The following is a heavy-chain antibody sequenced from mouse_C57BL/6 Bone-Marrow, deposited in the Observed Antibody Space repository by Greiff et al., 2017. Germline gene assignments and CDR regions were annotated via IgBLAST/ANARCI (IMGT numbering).Heavy chain of an antibody. CDR2: IDPSDSYT. J-gene: IGHJ2*01. Sequence: QVQLQQSGAELVKPGASVKLSCKASGYTFTSYWMQWVKQRPGQGLEWIGEIDPSDSYTNYNQKFKGKATLTVDTSSSTAYMQLSSLTSEDSAVYYCARELGEAFDWGQGTTLTVSS. CDR3: ARELGEAFD. D-gene: IGHD4-1*01. V-gene: IGHV1-50*01. CDR1: GYTFTSYW.